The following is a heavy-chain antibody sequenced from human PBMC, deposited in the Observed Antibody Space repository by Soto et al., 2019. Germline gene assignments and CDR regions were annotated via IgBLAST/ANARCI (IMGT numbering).Heavy chain of an antibody. CDR2: ISGSGGST. CDR3: AKCPNYSYDYGEYGCYY. Sequence: EVQLLESGGGLVQPGGSLRLSCAASGFTFSSYAMSWVRQAPGKGLEWVSAISGSGGSTYYADSVKGRFTISRDNSKNTLYLQMNSMRAEDTAVYYCAKCPNYSYDYGEYGCYYWGQGTLVSVSS. V-gene: IGHV3-23*01. J-gene: IGHJ4*02. D-gene: IGHD4-17*01. CDR1: GFTFSSYA.